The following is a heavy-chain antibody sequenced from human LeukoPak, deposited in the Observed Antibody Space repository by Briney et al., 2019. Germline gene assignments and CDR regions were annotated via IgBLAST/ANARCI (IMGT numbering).Heavy chain of an antibody. V-gene: IGHV1-46*01. CDR2: ISPSGTAT. D-gene: IGHD3-22*01. Sequence: ASVKVSCKASGYTFTSYYIHWVRQAPGQGLEWMGIISPSGTATSYAQKFRGRVTMTWDTSTNTVYMELSSLRSEDTAVYYCASGSFDNGGFHRYNWFDPWGQGTLVTVSS. CDR3: ASGSFDNGGFHRYNWFDP. CDR1: GYTFTSYY. J-gene: IGHJ5*02.